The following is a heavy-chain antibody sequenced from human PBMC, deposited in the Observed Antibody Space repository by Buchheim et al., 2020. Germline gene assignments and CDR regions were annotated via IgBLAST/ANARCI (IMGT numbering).Heavy chain of an antibody. CDR2: ISSSSYI. J-gene: IGHJ4*02. CDR3: ARDLGWLQLLGAPFDY. V-gene: IGHV3-21*01. CDR1: GFTFSSYS. D-gene: IGHD5-24*01. Sequence: EVQLVESGGGLVKPGGSLRLSCAASGFTFSSYSMNWVRQAPGKGLEWVSSISSSSYIYYADSVKGRFTISRDNAKNSLYLQMNSLRAEDTAVYYCARDLGWLQLLGAPFDYWGQGTL.